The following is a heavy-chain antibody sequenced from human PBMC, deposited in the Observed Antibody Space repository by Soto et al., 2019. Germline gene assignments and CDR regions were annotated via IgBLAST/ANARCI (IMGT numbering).Heavy chain of an antibody. CDR2: INAGNGNT. D-gene: IGHD3-22*01. J-gene: IGHJ1*01. CDR1: VYTFTRAA. V-gene: IGHV1-3*01. CDR3: ARVTDSFDTIGYSREYFQH. Sequence: SVKVSFRSSVYTFTRAAMHCLRQAAGQSPEWMGWINAGNGNTKYSQKFQGRVTITSDISASTVYMEMSSLRSEDTAVYFCARVTDSFDTIGYSREYFQHWGQGTPVTASS.